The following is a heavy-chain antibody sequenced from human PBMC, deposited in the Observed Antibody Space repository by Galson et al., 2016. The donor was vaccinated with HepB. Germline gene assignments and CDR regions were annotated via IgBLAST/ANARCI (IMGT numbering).Heavy chain of an antibody. D-gene: IGHD4-11*01. Sequence: TLSLTCTVSGGSISGGGYYWSWIRQSPGRGLEWIGYIYDNGSTDYKSSLKRRVTMSVDTSKNQFSLKLSSVTAADTALYYCARGPTRTDAFDVWGQGTMVTVSS. CDR1: GGSISGGGYY. J-gene: IGHJ3*01. V-gene: IGHV4-31*03. CDR3: ARGPTRTDAFDV. CDR2: IYDNGST.